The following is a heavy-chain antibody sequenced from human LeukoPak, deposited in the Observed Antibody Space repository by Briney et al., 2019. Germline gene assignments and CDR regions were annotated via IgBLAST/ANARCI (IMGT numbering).Heavy chain of an antibody. V-gene: IGHV3-9*01. J-gene: IGHJ4*02. CDR3: AKDIGHSYGFDY. CDR2: ISWNSGSI. D-gene: IGHD5-18*01. CDR1: GFTFDDYA. Sequence: PGGSLRLSCAASGFTFDDYAMHWVRQAPGKGLEWVSGISWNSGSIGYADSVKGRFTISRDNAKNSLYLQMNSLRAEDTALYYCAKDIGHSYGFDYWGQGTLVTVSS.